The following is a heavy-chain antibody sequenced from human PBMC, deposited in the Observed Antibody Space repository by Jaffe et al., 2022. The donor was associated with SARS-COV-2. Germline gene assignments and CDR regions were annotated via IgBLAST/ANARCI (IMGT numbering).Heavy chain of an antibody. J-gene: IGHJ4*02. CDR3: ARGSICCSGYPEPQKGFDY. CDR1: GFTFSSYA. Sequence: QVQLVESGGGVVQPGRSLRLSCAASGFTFSSYAMHWVRQAPGKGLEWVAVISYDGSNKYYADSVKGRFTISRDNSKNTLYLQMNSLRAEDTAVYYCARGSICCSGYPEPQKGFDYWGQGTLVTVSS. CDR2: ISYDGSNK. V-gene: IGHV3-30-3*01. D-gene: IGHD3-22*01.